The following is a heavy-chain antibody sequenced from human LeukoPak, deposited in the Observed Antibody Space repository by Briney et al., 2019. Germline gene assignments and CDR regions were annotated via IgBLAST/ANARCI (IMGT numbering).Heavy chain of an antibody. J-gene: IGHJ6*02. CDR2: TKQDGSEK. D-gene: IGHD2-2*02. V-gene: IGHV3-7*01. CDR3: ARVRSTSCYMMDCYYYYGMDV. Sequence: GGSLRLSCAASGFTFSSYWMSWVRQAPGKGLEWVAYTKQDGSEKYYVDSVKGRFTISRDNAKNSLYLQMNSLRAEDTAVYYCARVRSTSCYMMDCYYYYGMDVWGQGTTVTVSS. CDR1: GFTFSSYW.